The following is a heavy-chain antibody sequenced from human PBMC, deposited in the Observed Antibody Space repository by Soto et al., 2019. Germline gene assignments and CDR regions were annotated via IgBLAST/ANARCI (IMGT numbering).Heavy chain of an antibody. CDR3: ARGGEMVDAYYFDY. D-gene: IGHD3-10*01. J-gene: IGHJ4*02. CDR1: GGTFSSYA. Sequence: SVKVSCKASGGTFSSYAISWGRQAPGQGLEWMGGIIPIFGTANYAQRFQGRVTITADESTSTAYMELSSLRSEDTAVYYCARGGEMVDAYYFDYWGQGTLVTVSS. CDR2: IIPIFGTA. V-gene: IGHV1-69*13.